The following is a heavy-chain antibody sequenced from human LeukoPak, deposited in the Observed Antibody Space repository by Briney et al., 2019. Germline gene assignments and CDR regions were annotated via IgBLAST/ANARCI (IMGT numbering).Heavy chain of an antibody. D-gene: IGHD3-16*01. CDR2: IIPIFGTA. CDR1: GGTFSSYA. V-gene: IGHV1-69*13. J-gene: IGHJ3*02. Sequence: SVKVSCKASGGTFSSYAISWVRQAPGQGLEWMGGIIPIFGTANYTQKFQGRVTITADESTSTAYMELSSLRSEDTAVYYCARGHGGTDGPGAFDIWGQGTMVTVSS. CDR3: ARGHGGTDGPGAFDI.